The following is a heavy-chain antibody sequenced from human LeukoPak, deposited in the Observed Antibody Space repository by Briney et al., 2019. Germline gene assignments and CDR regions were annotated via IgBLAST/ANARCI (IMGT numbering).Heavy chain of an antibody. Sequence: SETLSLTCAVYGGSFSYYYWSWIRQPPGKGLEWIGYIYYSGSTYYNPSFKSRVTISVDTSKNQFSLKLSSVTAADTAVYYCASLDYLFDYWGQGTLVTVSS. CDR1: GGSFSYYY. J-gene: IGHJ4*02. V-gene: IGHV4-30-4*01. D-gene: IGHD3-10*01. CDR3: ASLDYLFDY. CDR2: IYYSGST.